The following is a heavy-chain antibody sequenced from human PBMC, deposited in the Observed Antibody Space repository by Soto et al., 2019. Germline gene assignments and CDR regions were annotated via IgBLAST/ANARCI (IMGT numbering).Heavy chain of an antibody. V-gene: IGHV3-48*03. CDR2: ISSSGNI. CDR3: TKEKSVMYSGYDAFDI. J-gene: IGHJ3*02. CDR1: GFTFSSYE. Sequence: QLVESGGGLVQPGGSLRLSCAASGFTFSSYEMDWVRQAPGKGLEWVAYISSSGNIMYGESVMGRFTISRDNADNSLYLQMNSLTAEETAVYYCTKEKSVMYSGYDAFDIWGRGTMVTVSS. D-gene: IGHD5-12*01.